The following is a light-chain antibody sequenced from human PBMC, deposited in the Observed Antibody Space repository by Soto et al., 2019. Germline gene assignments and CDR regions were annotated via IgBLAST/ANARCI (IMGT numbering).Light chain of an antibody. CDR2: AAS. Sequence: DIQMTQSPSTLSASVGDRVTITCRASQSIVTYLNWYLQKPGKAPKLLIYAASNLQSGVPSRFSGSGSGTDFTLTISSLQPEDFANYFCQQSYSTPPWTFG. J-gene: IGKJ1*01. CDR3: QQSYSTPPWT. V-gene: IGKV1-39*01. CDR1: QSIVTY.